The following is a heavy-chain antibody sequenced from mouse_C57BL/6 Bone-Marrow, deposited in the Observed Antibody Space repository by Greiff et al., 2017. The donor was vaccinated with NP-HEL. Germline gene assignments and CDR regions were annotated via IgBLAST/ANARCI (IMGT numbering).Heavy chain of an antibody. J-gene: IGHJ2*01. V-gene: IGHV1-81*01. Sequence: VKLQESGAELARPGASVKLSCKASGYTFTSYGISWVKQRTGQGLEWIGEIYPRSGNTYYNEKFKGKATLTADKSSSTAYMELRSLTSEDSAVYFCARSLYDYDLDYWGQGTTLTVSS. D-gene: IGHD2-4*01. CDR3: ARSLYDYDLDY. CDR1: GYTFTSYG. CDR2: IYPRSGNT.